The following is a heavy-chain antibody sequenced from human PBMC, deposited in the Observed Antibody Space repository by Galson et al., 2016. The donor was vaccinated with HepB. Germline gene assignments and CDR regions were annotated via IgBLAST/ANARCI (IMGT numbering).Heavy chain of an antibody. V-gene: IGHV4-38-2*01. J-gene: IGHJ5*02. CDR1: GYSISNGYS. CDR2: IFHTGNT. D-gene: IGHD1-1*01. CDR3: ARLSTTIRGVDT. Sequence: SETLSLTCSVSGYSISNGYSWGLIRQPPGKGLEWIGSIFHTGNTFYNPSLKSRVTLLVDTSKNQISLELISVTAADTAVYFCARLSTTIRGVDTWGQGTLVTVSS.